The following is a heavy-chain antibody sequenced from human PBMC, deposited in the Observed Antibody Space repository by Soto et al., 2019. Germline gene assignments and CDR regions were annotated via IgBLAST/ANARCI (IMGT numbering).Heavy chain of an antibody. J-gene: IGHJ4*02. D-gene: IGHD2-15*01. Sequence: QVQLVQSGAEVKKPGASVKVSCKASGYTFTSNDISWMRQAPGQGLEWMGWISAYNGNTNYAQKLQGRVTMTTDTSTSTAYMELRSLRSDDTAVYYCVVAAQPYYFDYWGQGTLVTVSS. CDR3: VVAAQPYYFDY. CDR1: GYTFTSND. CDR2: ISAYNGNT. V-gene: IGHV1-18*01.